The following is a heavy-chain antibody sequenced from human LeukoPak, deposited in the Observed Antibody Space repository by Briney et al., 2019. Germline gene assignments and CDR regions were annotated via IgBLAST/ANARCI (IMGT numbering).Heavy chain of an antibody. CDR3: ARYNWNDADAFDI. CDR2: IYYSGST. D-gene: IGHD1-1*01. CDR1: GGSVSSGSYY. Sequence: PSETLSLTCTVSGGSVSSGSYYWSWIRQPPGKGLGWIGYIYYSGSTNYYPSLKSRVTISVDTSKNQFSLKLSSVTAADTAVYYCARYNWNDADAFDIWGQGTMVTVSS. V-gene: IGHV4-61*01. J-gene: IGHJ3*02.